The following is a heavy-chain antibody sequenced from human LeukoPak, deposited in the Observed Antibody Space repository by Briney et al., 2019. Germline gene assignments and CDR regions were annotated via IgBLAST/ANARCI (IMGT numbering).Heavy chain of an antibody. Sequence: ASVKVSCTASVYTFTSYYMHWVRQAPGQGLEWMGIINPSGGTTTSYAQKFQGRVTMTRDTSTSTVDMELSSLTSEDTAVYYCARASSSGRRFDYWGQGTLVTVSS. CDR1: VYTFTSYY. D-gene: IGHD3-22*01. CDR2: INPSGGTTT. J-gene: IGHJ4*02. CDR3: ARASSSGRRFDY. V-gene: IGHV1-46*01.